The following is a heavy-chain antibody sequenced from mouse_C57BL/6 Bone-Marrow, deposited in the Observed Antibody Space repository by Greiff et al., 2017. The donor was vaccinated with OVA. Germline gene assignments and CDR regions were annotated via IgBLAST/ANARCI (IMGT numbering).Heavy chain of an antibody. CDR1: GYAFSSSW. CDR2: IYPGDGDT. Sequence: VQLKESGPELVKPGASVKISCKASGYAFSSSWMNWVKQRPGKGLEWIGRIYPGDGDTNYNGKFKGKATLTADKSSSTAYMQLSSLTSEDSAVYFCARFDYGSSPSYWGQGTTLTVSS. J-gene: IGHJ2*01. D-gene: IGHD1-1*01. CDR3: ARFDYGSSPSY. V-gene: IGHV1-82*01.